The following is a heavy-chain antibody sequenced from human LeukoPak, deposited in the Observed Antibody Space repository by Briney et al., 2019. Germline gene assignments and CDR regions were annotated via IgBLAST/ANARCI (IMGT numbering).Heavy chain of an antibody. D-gene: IGHD2-21*02. Sequence: GGSLRLSCAASGFTFSSYAMSWVRQAPGKGLEWVSAISGSGGSTYYADSVKGRFTISRDNSKNTLYLQMNSLRAEDTAVYYCAKGTPYCGGDCYSTFLDAFDIWGQGAMVTVSS. CDR3: AKGTPYCGGDCYSTFLDAFDI. J-gene: IGHJ3*02. V-gene: IGHV3-23*01. CDR2: ISGSGGST. CDR1: GFTFSSYA.